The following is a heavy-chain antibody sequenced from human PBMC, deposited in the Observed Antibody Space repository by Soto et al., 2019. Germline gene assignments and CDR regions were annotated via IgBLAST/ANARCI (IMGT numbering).Heavy chain of an antibody. CDR1: GFTFSDAA. CDR3: TRHSVDY. Sequence: EVQLAESGGGLVQPGGSLKLSCAASGFTFSDAALHWVRQASGKGLEWVGRIRAKAYSYATAYAASVKGRFTISRDDSKNTAYLQMNSLKTEDTAVYYCTRHSVDYWGQGTLVTVSS. CDR2: IRAKAYSYAT. J-gene: IGHJ4*02. V-gene: IGHV3-73*01.